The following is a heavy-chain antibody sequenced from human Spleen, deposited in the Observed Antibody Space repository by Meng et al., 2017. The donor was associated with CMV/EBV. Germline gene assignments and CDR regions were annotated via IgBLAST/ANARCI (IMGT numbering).Heavy chain of an antibody. CDR2: ISSSSSYI. V-gene: IGHV3-21*01. Sequence: GESLKISCAASGFTFSSYSMNWVRQAPGKGLEWVSSISSSSSYIYDADSVKGRFTISRDNAKNSLYLQMNSLRAEDTAVYYCARKEYCSSTSCYPDGMDVWGQGTTVTVSS. CDR3: ARKEYCSSTSCYPDGMDV. CDR1: GFTFSSYS. D-gene: IGHD2-2*01. J-gene: IGHJ6*02.